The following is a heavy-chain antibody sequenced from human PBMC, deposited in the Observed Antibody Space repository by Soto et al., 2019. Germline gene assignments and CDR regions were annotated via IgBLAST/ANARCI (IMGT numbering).Heavy chain of an antibody. D-gene: IGHD4-17*01. Sequence: QITLKESGPPLVRPAQTLTLTCAFSGFSLTTTSMGVAWIRQPPGKALEWLALIYWDDDQRYSPSLKDRLTISKDTSRSRVVRTSSNMPPADPGTYFCEHAGDYNLLSFDHWGPGTLVTVSS. V-gene: IGHV2-5*02. CDR3: EHAGDYNLLSFDH. CDR2: IYWDDDQ. J-gene: IGHJ4*02. CDR1: GFSLTTTSMG.